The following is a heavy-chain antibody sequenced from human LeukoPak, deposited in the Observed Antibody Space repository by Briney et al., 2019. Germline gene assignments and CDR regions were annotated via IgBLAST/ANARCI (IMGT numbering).Heavy chain of an antibody. Sequence: SETLSLTCTVSRGSISSYYWSWIRQPPGQGLEWIGYIYYSGSTDYNPSLKSRVNISVDTSKNQFSRKLSSVTAADTAVYYCARVRVSSGSHPLYFDYWGQGTLVTVSS. CDR2: IYYSGST. D-gene: IGHD3-22*01. V-gene: IGHV4-59*01. CDR1: RGSISSYY. J-gene: IGHJ4*02. CDR3: ARVRVSSGSHPLYFDY.